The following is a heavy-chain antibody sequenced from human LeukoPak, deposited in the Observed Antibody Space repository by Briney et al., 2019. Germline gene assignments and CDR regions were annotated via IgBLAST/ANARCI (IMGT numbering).Heavy chain of an antibody. V-gene: IGHV4-4*07. CDR2: IDTSGST. Sequence: SETLSLTCSVSGDSMSGDSWNWIRQPAGEGLEWIGRIDTSGSTNYSPSLNSRITMSIDTSKKQFSLNLTSVTAADTAVYYCARGPITYYYDSRAYPPRLNYYFDCWGQGTLVTVSS. CDR1: GDSMSGDS. D-gene: IGHD3-22*01. CDR3: ARGPITYYYDSRAYPPRLNYYFDC. J-gene: IGHJ4*02.